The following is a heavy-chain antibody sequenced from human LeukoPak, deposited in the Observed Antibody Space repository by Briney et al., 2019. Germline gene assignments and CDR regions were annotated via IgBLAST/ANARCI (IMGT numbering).Heavy chain of an antibody. CDR2: VCTDERT. Sequence: PSETLSLTCTVSGDSLTNFYWSWIRQPAGKGLEWIGRVCTDERTKYNPSLKSRLTMSVDTSSNQVFLRLTSVSAADTAVYYCARDVGFPARFDSWGQGILVTVSS. J-gene: IGHJ5*01. V-gene: IGHV4-4*07. D-gene: IGHD1-26*01. CDR3: ARDVGFPARFDS. CDR1: GDSLTNFY.